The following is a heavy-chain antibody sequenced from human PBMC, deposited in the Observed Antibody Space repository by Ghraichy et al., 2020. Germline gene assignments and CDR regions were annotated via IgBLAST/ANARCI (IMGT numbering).Heavy chain of an antibody. Sequence: ASVKVSCKASGYTFTSYDINWVRQATGQGLEWMGWMNPNSGNTGYAQKFQGRVTMTRNTSISTAYMELSCLRSEDTAVYYCARGRLGNYVLYYYYGMDVWGQGTTVTVSS. D-gene: IGHD4-11*01. CDR2: MNPNSGNT. J-gene: IGHJ6*02. V-gene: IGHV1-8*01. CDR1: GYTFTSYD. CDR3: ARGRLGNYVLYYYYGMDV.